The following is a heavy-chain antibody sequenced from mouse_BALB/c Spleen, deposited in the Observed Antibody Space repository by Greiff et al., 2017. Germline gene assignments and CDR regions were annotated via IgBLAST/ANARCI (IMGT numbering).Heavy chain of an antibody. D-gene: IGHD2-3*01. V-gene: IGHV14-3*02. CDR2: IDPANGNT. CDR1: GFNIKDTY. CDR3: ARYDGYYLYYFDY. J-gene: IGHJ2*01. Sequence: VQLQQSGAELVKPGASVKLSCTASGFNIKDTYMHWVKQRPEQGLEWIGRIDPANGNTKYDPKFQGKATITADTSSNTAYLQLSSLTSEDTAVYYCARYDGYYLYYFDYWGQGTTLTVSS.